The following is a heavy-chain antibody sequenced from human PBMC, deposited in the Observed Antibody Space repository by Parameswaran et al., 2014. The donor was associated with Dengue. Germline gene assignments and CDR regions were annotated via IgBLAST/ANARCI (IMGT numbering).Heavy chain of an antibody. V-gene: IGHV3-23*03. J-gene: IGHJ4*02. CDR2: IYDGGSST. Sequence: VRQAPGKGLEWVSVIYDGGSSTYYAVSVKGRLTISRDNSKHTVYLQMNSLRAEDTALYYCAKLSQTSPGVADDWGQGTLVTVSS. CDR3: AKLSQTSPGVADD. D-gene: IGHD2-2*01.